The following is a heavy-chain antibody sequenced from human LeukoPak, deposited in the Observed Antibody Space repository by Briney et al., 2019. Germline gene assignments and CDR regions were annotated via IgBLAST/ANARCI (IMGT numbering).Heavy chain of an antibody. CDR3: AKPMVRGNNWFDP. CDR1: GFTFSSYS. CDR2: ISSSSSTI. V-gene: IGHV3-48*01. D-gene: IGHD3-10*01. Sequence: GGSLRLSCAASGFTFSSYSMNWVRQAPGKGLEWVSYISSSSSTIYYADSVKGRFTISRDNAKNSLYLQMNSLRAEDTAVYYCAKPMVRGNNWFDPWGQGTLVTVSS. J-gene: IGHJ5*02.